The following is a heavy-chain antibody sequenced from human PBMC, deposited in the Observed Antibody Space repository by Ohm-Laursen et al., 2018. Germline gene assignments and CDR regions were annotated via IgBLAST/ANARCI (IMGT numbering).Heavy chain of an antibody. D-gene: IGHD3-3*01. CDR3: ATLRSLEWWFDI. J-gene: IGHJ5*02. V-gene: IGHV1-18*01. CDR1: GHIYG. CDR2: ISVDSGNT. Sequence: ASVKVSCKASGHIYGIGWVRQAPGKGLEWMGWISVDSGNTNYAQKLQGRISLTTDSSTTTVHMELSSLRSDDTAVYFCATLRSLEWWFDIWGQGTLVTVSS.